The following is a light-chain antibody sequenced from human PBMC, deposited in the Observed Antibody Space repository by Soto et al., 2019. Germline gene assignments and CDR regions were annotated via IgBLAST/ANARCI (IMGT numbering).Light chain of an antibody. CDR1: QSISSW. CDR3: QQYDRVSWT. Sequence: DIQMTQSPSTLSASVGDRVIITCGASQSISSWLAWYQQKPGKAPNLLIYRASTLKSGIPSRFSGSGSGTEYTLAISILQPDDFATHYCQQYDRVSWTFGPGTKVEIK. J-gene: IGKJ1*01. CDR2: RAS. V-gene: IGKV1-5*03.